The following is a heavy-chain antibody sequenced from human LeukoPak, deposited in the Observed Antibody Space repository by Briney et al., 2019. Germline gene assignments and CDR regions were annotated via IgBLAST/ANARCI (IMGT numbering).Heavy chain of an antibody. Sequence: GGSLRLSCAASGFTFDGHAMHWVRQAPGKGLEWVSVISGDGDRTYYADSVKGRFTVSRDNSKNSLYLQMNSLRTEDTALYYCAKAVVDTAMVAYYYYYYMDVWGKGTTVTVSS. CDR2: ISGDGDRT. CDR3: AKAVVDTAMVAYYYYYYMDV. V-gene: IGHV3-43*02. CDR1: GFTFDGHA. J-gene: IGHJ6*03. D-gene: IGHD5-18*01.